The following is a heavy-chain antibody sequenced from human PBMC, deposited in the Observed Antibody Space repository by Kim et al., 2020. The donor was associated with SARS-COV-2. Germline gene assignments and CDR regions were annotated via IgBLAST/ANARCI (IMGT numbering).Heavy chain of an antibody. D-gene: IGHD3-22*01. CDR1: GGSISSSSYF. CDR2: IYYSGST. Sequence: SETLSLTCTVSGGSISSSSYFWGWIRQPPGKGLEWIGTIYYSGSTYYNPSLKSRVTISVDTSKNQFSLNLSSVTAADTAVYYCAVNNFDSSGYNVGNWFDPWGQGTLVTVSS. V-gene: IGHV4-39*01. CDR3: AVNNFDSSGYNVGNWFDP. J-gene: IGHJ5*02.